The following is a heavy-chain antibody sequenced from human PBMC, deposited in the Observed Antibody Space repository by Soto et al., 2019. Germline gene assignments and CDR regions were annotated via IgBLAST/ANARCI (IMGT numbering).Heavy chain of an antibody. CDR3: ARGWENCSSTSCYYYYYGMDV. J-gene: IGHJ6*02. D-gene: IGHD2-2*01. Sequence: QVQLQQWGAGLLKPSETLSLTCAVYGGSFSGYYWSWIRQPPGKGLELIGEINHSGSTNYNPSLKSLVTISVDTSKNQFSLKLSSVTAADTAVYYCARGWENCSSTSCYYYYYGMDVWGQGTTVTVSS. CDR2: INHSGST. V-gene: IGHV4-34*01. CDR1: GGSFSGYY.